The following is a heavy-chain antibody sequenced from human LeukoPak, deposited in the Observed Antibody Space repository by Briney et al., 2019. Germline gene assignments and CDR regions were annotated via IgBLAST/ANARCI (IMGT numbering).Heavy chain of an antibody. CDR1: GFTFSSYA. D-gene: IGHD1-20*01. CDR3: AKDLSSYNWNRQGDAFDI. CDR2: ISGSGGSS. V-gene: IGHV3-23*01. Sequence: GGSLRLSCAASGFTFSSYAMSWVRQAPGKGLEWVSAISGSGGSSYYADSVKGRFTISRDNSKNTLYLQMNSLRAEDTAVYYCAKDLSSYNWNRQGDAFDIWGQGTMVTVSS. J-gene: IGHJ3*02.